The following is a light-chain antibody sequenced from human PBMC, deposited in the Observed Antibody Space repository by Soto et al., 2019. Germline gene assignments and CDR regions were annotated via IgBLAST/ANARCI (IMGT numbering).Light chain of an antibody. CDR3: QQYNNWPPIP. V-gene: IGKV3-15*01. J-gene: IGKJ5*01. CDR2: GAS. Sequence: VLTQSPGTLSLSPGERATLSCRASQTLSSRHLAWYQQKPGQAPRLLIYGASTRATGIPARFSGSGSGTEFTLTISSLQSEDFAVYYCQQYNNWPPIPFGQGTRLEIK. CDR1: QTLSSRH.